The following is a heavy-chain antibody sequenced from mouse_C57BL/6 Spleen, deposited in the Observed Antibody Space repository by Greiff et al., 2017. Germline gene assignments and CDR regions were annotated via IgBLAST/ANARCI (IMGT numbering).Heavy chain of an antibody. CDR3: ASNWDFDD. D-gene: IGHD4-1*01. CDR2: IHPSDSDT. J-gene: IGHJ2*01. V-gene: IGHV1-74*01. Sequence: QVHVKQPGAELVKPGASVKVSCKASGYTFTSYWMHWVKQRPGQGLEWIGRIHPSDSDTNYNQKFKGKATLTVDKSSSTAYMQLSSLTSEDSAVYYCASNWDFDDWGQGTTLTVSS. CDR1: GYTFTSYW.